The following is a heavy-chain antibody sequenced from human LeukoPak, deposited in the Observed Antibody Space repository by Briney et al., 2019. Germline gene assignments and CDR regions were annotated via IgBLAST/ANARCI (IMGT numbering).Heavy chain of an antibody. Sequence: PADTLSLTCTVSGGSISTYYGSSIRQPAGKGLEWRGRIYTSGSTNYNPTLKRRLPMSVDTSKNHFSLMVSSATGAHAAIDYCARGICSGGRCSATGSFDYWGPGTLVTVSS. D-gene: IGHD2-15*01. CDR2: IYTSGST. J-gene: IGHJ4*02. CDR3: ARGICSGGRCSATGSFDY. CDR1: GGSISTYY. V-gene: IGHV4-4*07.